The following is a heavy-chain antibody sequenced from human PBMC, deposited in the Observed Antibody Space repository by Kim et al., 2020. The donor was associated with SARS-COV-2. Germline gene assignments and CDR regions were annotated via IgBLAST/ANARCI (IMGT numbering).Heavy chain of an antibody. D-gene: IGHD3-10*01. J-gene: IGHJ4*02. CDR2: T. V-gene: IGHV1-3*01. CDR3: AMIWFGELPDY. Sequence: TKYSQKFQGRVTITRDTSASTAYMELSSLRSEDTAVYYCAMIWFGELPDYWGQGTLVTVSS.